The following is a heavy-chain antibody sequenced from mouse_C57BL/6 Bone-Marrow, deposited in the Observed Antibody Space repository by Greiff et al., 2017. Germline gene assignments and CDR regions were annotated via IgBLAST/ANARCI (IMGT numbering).Heavy chain of an antibody. Sequence: VQRVESGAELARPGASVKMSCKASGYTFTSYTMHWVKQRPGQGLEWIGYINPSSGYTKYNQKFKDKATLTADKSSSTAYMQLSSLTSEDSAVYDCASELGHWYFGGWGTGTTVTVSS. CDR1: GYTFTSYT. CDR3: ASELGHWYFGG. CDR2: INPSSGYT. J-gene: IGHJ1*03. V-gene: IGHV1-4*01. D-gene: IGHD4-1*01.